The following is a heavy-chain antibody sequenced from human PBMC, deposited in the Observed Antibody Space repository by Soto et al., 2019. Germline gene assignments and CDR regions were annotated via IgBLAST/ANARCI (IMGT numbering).Heavy chain of an antibody. D-gene: IGHD5-18*01. V-gene: IGHV1-69*13. CDR3: ARAVPRRKTSIQLWPRLDY. CDR2: IIPIFGTA. J-gene: IGHJ4*02. Sequence: SVKVSCKASGGTFSSYAISWVRQAPGQGLEWMGGIIPIFGTANYAQKFQGRVTITADESTSTAYMELSSLRSEDTAVYYCARAVPRRKTSIQLWPRLDYWGQGTLVTVSS. CDR1: GGTFSSYA.